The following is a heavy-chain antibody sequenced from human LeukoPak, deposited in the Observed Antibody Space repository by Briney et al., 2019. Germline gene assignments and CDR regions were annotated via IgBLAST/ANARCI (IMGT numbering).Heavy chain of an antibody. CDR2: ISYHGSNK. CDR3: ARGMYYYDSSDIGGGYYFDY. CDR1: GFTFGSYA. J-gene: IGHJ4*02. Sequence: GGSLRLSCASSGFTFGSYAMHWVRQAPGKGLEWVAVISYHGSNKYYADSVKGRFTISRDNSKKTVFLQMNSQRAEDTAVYYCARGMYYYDSSDIGGGYYFDYWGQGTLVTVSS. V-gene: IGHV3-30-3*01. D-gene: IGHD3-22*01.